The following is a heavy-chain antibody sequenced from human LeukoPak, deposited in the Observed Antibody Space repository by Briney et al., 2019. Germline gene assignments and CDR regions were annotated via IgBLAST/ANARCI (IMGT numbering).Heavy chain of an antibody. V-gene: IGHV3-23*01. CDR1: GFMFSRFG. CDR2: IHGNGETT. CDR3: GRDPNGDYVGAFEF. D-gene: IGHD3-16*01. Sequence: PGGSVRLSCVGSGFMFSRFGLIWVRQAPGKGLEWVSGIHGNGETTYYGDSAKGRFTISRDNSKSTLYLQMNSLRVEDTAEYFCGRDPNGDYVGAFEFWGQGTKVAVSS. J-gene: IGHJ3*01.